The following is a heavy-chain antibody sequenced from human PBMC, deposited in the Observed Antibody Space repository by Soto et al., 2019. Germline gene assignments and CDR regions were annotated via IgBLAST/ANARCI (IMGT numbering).Heavy chain of an antibody. CDR1: GFTFSNYA. Sequence: EVQLLESGGGLVQPGGSLRLSCAASGFTFSNYAMSWVRQAPGKGLEWVSGISSSGGNTYYADSVKGRFTISRDNSKNTLYLQMNSLRAEDTAVYYCAKGPGWGLPNQYFDYWGQGTLVTVSS. CDR2: ISSSGGNT. V-gene: IGHV3-23*01. CDR3: AKGPGWGLPNQYFDY. J-gene: IGHJ4*02. D-gene: IGHD1-26*01.